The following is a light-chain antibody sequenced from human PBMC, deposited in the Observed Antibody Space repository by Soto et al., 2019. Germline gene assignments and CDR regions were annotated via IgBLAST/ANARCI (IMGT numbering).Light chain of an antibody. CDR2: GAS. CDR3: HQYGTSPWT. J-gene: IGKJ1*01. CDR1: ETVTSDY. Sequence: EVVLTQSPGTLSLSPGERATLSCRASETVTSDYLAWYQQKPGQAPRLLFYGASRRAAGIPDRFSGSGSGTDFTLIISRLEPEDFVVYYGHQYGTSPWTFGQGTKVESK. V-gene: IGKV3-20*01.